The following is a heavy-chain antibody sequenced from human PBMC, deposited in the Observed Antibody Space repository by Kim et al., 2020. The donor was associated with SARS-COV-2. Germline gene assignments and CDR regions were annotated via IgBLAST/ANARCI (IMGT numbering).Heavy chain of an antibody. D-gene: IGHD6-13*01. CDR2: IIPIFGTA. V-gene: IGHV1-69*13. CDR3: ARDLTAAAGSWFDP. J-gene: IGHJ5*02. CDR1: GGTFSSYA. Sequence: SVKVSCKASGGTFSSYAISWVRQAPGQGLEWMGGIIPIFGTANYAQKFQGRVTITADESTSTAYMELSSLRSEDTAVYYCARDLTAAAGSWFDPWGQGTLVTVSS.